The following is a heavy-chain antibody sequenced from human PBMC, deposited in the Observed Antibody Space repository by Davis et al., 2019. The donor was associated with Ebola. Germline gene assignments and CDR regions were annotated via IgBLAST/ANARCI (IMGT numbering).Heavy chain of an antibody. Sequence: SETLSLTCDVSAGSFSGFYWSWLRQFPGRGLEWIGEIKYSGSTKYNPSLKSRVIMSVDTSKNQFSLKLTSVTAADTAMYYCARSYGYCTADNGLKGFNYWGQGSLVTVSS. D-gene: IGHD3-22*01. CDR3: ARSYGYCTADNGLKGFNY. V-gene: IGHV4-34*01. CDR1: AGSFSGFY. J-gene: IGHJ4*02. CDR2: IKYSGST.